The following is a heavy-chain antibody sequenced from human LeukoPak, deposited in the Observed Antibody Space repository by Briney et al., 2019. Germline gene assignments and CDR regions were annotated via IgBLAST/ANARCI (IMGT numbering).Heavy chain of an antibody. CDR2: ISSSRSTT. V-gene: IGHV3-48*04. Sequence: GGSLRLSCAASGFTFSSYSMNWVRQAPGKGLEWVSYISSSRSTTYYADSVKGRFTISRDNADNSLYLQMNSLRAGDMALYYCARSPSRSRFRSGYLYYFDFWGQGTLVTVSS. D-gene: IGHD3-3*01. CDR3: ARSPSRSRFRSGYLYYFDF. J-gene: IGHJ4*02. CDR1: GFTFSSYS.